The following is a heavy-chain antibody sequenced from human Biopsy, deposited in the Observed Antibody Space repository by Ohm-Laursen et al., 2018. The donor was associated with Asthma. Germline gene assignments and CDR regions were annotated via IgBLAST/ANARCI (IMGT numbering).Heavy chain of an antibody. D-gene: IGHD3-10*01. CDR2: IYYTGSD. CDR1: GGSVSTGSHY. CDR3: ARGPNYHGSGRAPIGMDV. Sequence: SVTLSFTCNVSGGSVSTGSHYWSWIRQPPGKGLEWLGSIYYTGSDNYNPSLKSRVTISVDTSKNQFSLRLNSVTAADTAVYYCARGPNYHGSGRAPIGMDVWGQGTTVTVSS. J-gene: IGHJ6*02. V-gene: IGHV4-61*01.